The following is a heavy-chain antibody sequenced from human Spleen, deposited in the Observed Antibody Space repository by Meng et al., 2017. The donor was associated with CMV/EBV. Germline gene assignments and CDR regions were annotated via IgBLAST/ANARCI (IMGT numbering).Heavy chain of an antibody. CDR2: IKQDGSEK. V-gene: IGHV3-7*01. CDR1: GFTFSSYE. D-gene: IGHD3-10*01. Sequence: GESLKISCTASGFTFSSYEMNWVRQAPGKGLEWVANIKQDGSEKYYVDSVKGRFTISRDNAKNSLYLQMNSLRAEDTAVYYCARDRGYYGSGKTDYWGQGTLVTVSS. CDR3: ARDRGYYGSGKTDY. J-gene: IGHJ4*02.